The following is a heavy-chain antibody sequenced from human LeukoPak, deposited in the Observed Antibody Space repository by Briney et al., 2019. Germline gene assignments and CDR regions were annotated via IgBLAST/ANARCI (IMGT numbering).Heavy chain of an antibody. CDR2: ISAYNGNT. Sequence: ASVKVSCKASGYTFTSYGISWVRQAPGQGLEWMGWISAYNGNTNYAQRLQGRVTMTTDTSTSTAYMELRSLRSDDTAVYYCARDSRYDYVWGSYRYFDYWGQGTLVTVSS. CDR1: GYTFTSYG. J-gene: IGHJ4*02. V-gene: IGHV1-18*01. CDR3: ARDSRYDYVWGSYRYFDY. D-gene: IGHD3-16*02.